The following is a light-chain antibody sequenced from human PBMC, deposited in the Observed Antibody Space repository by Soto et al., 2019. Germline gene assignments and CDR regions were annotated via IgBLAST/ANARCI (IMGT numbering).Light chain of an antibody. CDR1: QAIRND. J-gene: IGKJ4*01. CDR2: AAS. CDR3: QQLLT. Sequence: DIQMTQSQSSLSGSVGDRVTITCRASQAIRNDLGWFQHKPGKAPKLLIYAASTLQSGVPSRFSGSGSGTEFTLTISSLQPEDFATYYCQQLLTFGGGTKVDI. V-gene: IGKV1-17*01.